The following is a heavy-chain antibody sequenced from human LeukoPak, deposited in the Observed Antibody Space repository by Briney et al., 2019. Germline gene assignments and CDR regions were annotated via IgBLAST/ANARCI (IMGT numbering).Heavy chain of an antibody. CDR1: GGSISSYY. Sequence: SETLSLTCTVSGGSISSYYWSWIRQPPGKGLEWFGYIYYSWSTNYNPSLKSRVTISVDTSKNQFSLKLSSVTAADTAVYYCARLEAAATYYFDYWGQGTLVTVSS. J-gene: IGHJ4*02. V-gene: IGHV4-59*08. CDR3: ARLEAAATYYFDY. D-gene: IGHD6-13*01. CDR2: IYYSWST.